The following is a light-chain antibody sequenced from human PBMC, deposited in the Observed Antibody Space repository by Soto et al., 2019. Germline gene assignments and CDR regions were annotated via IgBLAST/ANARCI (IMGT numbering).Light chain of an antibody. V-gene: IGLV2-11*01. CDR1: STDVGGYNY. Sequence: QSVLTQPRSVSWCPGQPVTISCTGTSTDVGGYNYVSWYQQHPGKVPKLILYDVSERPSGVPDRFSASKSGNTASLTISGLQAEDEADYYCCSYAGRDTLYVFGSGTKVTVL. CDR2: DVS. J-gene: IGLJ1*01. CDR3: CSYAGRDTLYV.